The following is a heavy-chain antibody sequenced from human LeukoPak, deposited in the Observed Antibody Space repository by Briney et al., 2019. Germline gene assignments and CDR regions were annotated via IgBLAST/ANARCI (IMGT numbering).Heavy chain of an antibody. Sequence: PGGSLRLSCAASGFTFSSYAMSWVRQAPGKGLEWVSAISGSGGSTYYADSVKGRFTISRDNSKNTLHLQMNSLRAEDTAVYYCAKDLFGGIAVAGTFDYWGQGTLVTVSS. V-gene: IGHV3-23*01. D-gene: IGHD6-19*01. CDR1: GFTFSSYA. CDR3: AKDLFGGIAVAGTFDY. CDR2: ISGSGGST. J-gene: IGHJ4*02.